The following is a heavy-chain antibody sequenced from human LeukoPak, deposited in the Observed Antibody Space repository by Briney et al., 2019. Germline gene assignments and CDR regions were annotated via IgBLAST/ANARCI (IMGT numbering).Heavy chain of an antibody. Sequence: PSETLSLTCTVSGGSISSSSYYWGWIRPPPGKGLAWIGSIYYSGSTYYNPSLKSRVTISVDTSKNQFSLKLSSVTAADTAVYYCARQALSPSVYDCWSGSEDAFDIWGQGTMVTVSS. CDR1: GGSISSSSYY. D-gene: IGHD3-3*01. J-gene: IGHJ3*02. CDR2: IYYSGST. V-gene: IGHV4-39*01. CDR3: ARQALSPSVYDCWSGSEDAFDI.